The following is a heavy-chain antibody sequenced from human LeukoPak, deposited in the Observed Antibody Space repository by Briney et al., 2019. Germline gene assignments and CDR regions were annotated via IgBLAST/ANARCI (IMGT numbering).Heavy chain of an antibody. V-gene: IGHV4-59*01. CDR3: ARGGYYYGSGSAIDY. CDR1: GGSISSYY. D-gene: IGHD3-10*01. J-gene: IGHJ4*02. Sequence: SETLSLTCTVSGGSISSYYWSWIRQPPGKGLEWIGYIYYSGSTNYNPSLKSRVTISVDTSKNQFSLKLSSVTAADTAVYYCARGGYYYGSGSAIDYWGQGTLATVSS. CDR2: IYYSGST.